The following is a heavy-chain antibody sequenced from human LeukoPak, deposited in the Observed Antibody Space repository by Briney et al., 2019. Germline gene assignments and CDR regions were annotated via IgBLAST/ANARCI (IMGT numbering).Heavy chain of an antibody. D-gene: IGHD2-15*01. J-gene: IGHJ4*02. CDR3: ARVCSGGSCYRSLDY. CDR2: IHYDSTTE. Sequence: GGSLRLSCAASGFDFSSYGMHWVRQAPGKGLEWVAYIHYDSTTEDYADSVQGRFTISRDNSKNTLYLQMNSLRAEDTAVYYCARVCSGGSCYRSLDYWGQGTRVTVSS. V-gene: IGHV3-30*02. CDR1: GFDFSSYG.